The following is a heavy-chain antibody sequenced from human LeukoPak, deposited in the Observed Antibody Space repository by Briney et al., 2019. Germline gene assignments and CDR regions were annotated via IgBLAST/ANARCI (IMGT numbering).Heavy chain of an antibody. CDR2: ISGSGGNT. J-gene: IGHJ6*04. CDR1: GCSFSSYS. V-gene: IGHV3-23*01. D-gene: IGHD3-10*02. Sequence: ESLTLSCAVSGCSFSSYSRSWIRQPPGKGLEWVSSISGSGGNTYYADSVKGRFTISRDNAKNSLYLQMNSLRAEDTAVYYCADFGITMFGGVWGKGTTVTISS. CDR3: ADFGITMFGGV.